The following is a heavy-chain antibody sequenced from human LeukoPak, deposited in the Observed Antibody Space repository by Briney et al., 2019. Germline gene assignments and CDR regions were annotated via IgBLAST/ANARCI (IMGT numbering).Heavy chain of an antibody. CDR2: IYYSGST. D-gene: IGHD4-11*01. Sequence: PSETLSLTCTVSGGSISSYYWSWIRQPPGKGLEWIGYIYYSGSTNYNPSLKSRVTISVDTSKNQFSLKLSSVTAADTAVYYCASGTTVTTDDAFDIWGQGTMDTVSS. CDR3: ASGTTVTTDDAFDI. CDR1: GGSISSYY. J-gene: IGHJ3*02. V-gene: IGHV4-59*01.